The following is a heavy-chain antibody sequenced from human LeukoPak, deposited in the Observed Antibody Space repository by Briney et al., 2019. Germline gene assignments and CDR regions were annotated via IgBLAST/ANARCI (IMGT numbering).Heavy chain of an antibody. CDR2: TYYRGTT. J-gene: IGHJ5*02. CDR3: ARHAPGDIVVQIPAPTRWFDP. D-gene: IGHD2-15*01. Sequence: SETLSLTCTVSGDSVSNNNYFWGWIRQPPGKGLEWIGGTYYRGTTYYNPSVESRVTISADTSKNQLSLKLSSVTAADTAVYYCARHAPGDIVVQIPAPTRWFDPWGQGTLVTVSS. V-gene: IGHV4-39*01. CDR1: GDSVSNNNYF.